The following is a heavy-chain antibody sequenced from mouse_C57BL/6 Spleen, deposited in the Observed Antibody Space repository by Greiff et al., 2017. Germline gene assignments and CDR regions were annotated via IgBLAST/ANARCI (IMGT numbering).Heavy chain of an antibody. D-gene: IGHD1-1*01. CDR1: GYTFTDYY. CDR3: ARFYYYGSSHWYFDV. V-gene: IGHV1-26*01. J-gene: IGHJ1*03. CDR2: INPNNGGT. Sequence: EVQLQQSGPELVKPGASVTISCKASGYTFTDYYMNWVQQSHGQSLEWIGDINPNNGGTSYNPKFQGKATLTVDKSSSTAYMGLRSLTSEDSAVYYCARFYYYGSSHWYFDVGGTGTTVTVSS.